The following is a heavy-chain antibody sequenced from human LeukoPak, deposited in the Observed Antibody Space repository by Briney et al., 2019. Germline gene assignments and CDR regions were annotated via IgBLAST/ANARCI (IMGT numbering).Heavy chain of an antibody. V-gene: IGHV5-51*01. CDR1: GYSLTSHW. J-gene: IGHJ5*02. CDR2: IYPRDSKT. CDR3: ARHPIASGGAYNWFDP. Sequence: GESLKISCKGSGYDSGYSLTSHWIAWVRQMPGKGLEWMGIIYPRDSKTIYSPSFQGQVTISVGTSINTAYLQWISLKASDTAMYYCARHPIASGGAYNWFDPWGQGTLVTVSS. D-gene: IGHD6-13*01.